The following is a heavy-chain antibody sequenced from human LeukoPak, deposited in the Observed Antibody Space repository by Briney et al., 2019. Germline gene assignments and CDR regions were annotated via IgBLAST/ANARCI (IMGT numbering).Heavy chain of an antibody. CDR1: GYTFTSYG. V-gene: IGHV1-18*01. Sequence: SVKVSCKASGYTFTSYGISWVRQAPGQGLEWMGWISAYNGNTNYAQKLQGRVTMTTDTSTSTAYMELRSLRSDDTAVYYCAATLWPRNYYYYYMDVWGKGTTVTVSS. J-gene: IGHJ6*03. CDR3: AATLWPRNYYYYYMDV. D-gene: IGHD3-10*01. CDR2: ISAYNGNT.